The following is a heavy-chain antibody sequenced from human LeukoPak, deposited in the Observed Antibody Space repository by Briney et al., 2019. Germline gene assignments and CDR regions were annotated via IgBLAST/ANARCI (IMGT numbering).Heavy chain of an antibody. D-gene: IGHD2-15*01. CDR1: GFTFSSYA. J-gene: IGHJ4*02. CDR3: ATSGRDIPDEVFDY. V-gene: IGHV3-30-3*01. Sequence: PGRSLRLSCAASGFTFSSYAMHWVRQAPGKGLEWVAVISYDGSNKYYADSVKGRFTISRDNSKNTLYLQMNSLRAEDTAVYYCATSGRDIPDEVFDYWGQGTLVTVSS. CDR2: ISYDGSNK.